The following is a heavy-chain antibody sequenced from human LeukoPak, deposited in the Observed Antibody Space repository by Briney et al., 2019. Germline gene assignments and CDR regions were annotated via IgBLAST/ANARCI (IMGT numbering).Heavy chain of an antibody. Sequence: ETLSLTCSVSGGSISSYYWGWIRQPPGKGPEWIGYTYYSGNTDYNPSLKSRVTISVDTSKNQFSLKLSSVTAADTAVYYCARGGPNSSGWRIDYWGQGTLVTVSS. CDR3: ARGGPNSSGWRIDY. J-gene: IGHJ4*02. D-gene: IGHD6-19*01. CDR2: TYYSGNT. V-gene: IGHV4-59*01. CDR1: GGSISSYY.